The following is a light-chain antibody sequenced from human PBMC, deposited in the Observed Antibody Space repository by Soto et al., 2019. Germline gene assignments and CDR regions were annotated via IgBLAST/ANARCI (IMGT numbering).Light chain of an antibody. CDR3: QSYDSRLSGSV. Sequence: QSVLTQPPSVSGAPGQRVTISCTGSSSNIGAGYDVHWYQQLPGTAPKRLIYGNSNRPSGVPDRFSGSKSGTSASLAITGLHAEDEADYYCQSYDSRLSGSVFGGGTKLTVL. CDR1: SSNIGAGYD. J-gene: IGLJ2*01. V-gene: IGLV1-40*01. CDR2: GNS.